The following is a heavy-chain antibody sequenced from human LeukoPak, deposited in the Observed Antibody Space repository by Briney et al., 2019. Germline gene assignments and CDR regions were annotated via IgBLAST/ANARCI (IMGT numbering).Heavy chain of an antibody. CDR3: ARDLLELKVFHAFDI. Sequence: SVKVSCKASGGTFSSYAISWVRQAPGQGLEWMGGIIPIFGTANYAQKFQGRVTITADESTSTAYMELSSLRSEDTAVYYCARDLLELKVFHAFDIWGQGTMVTVSS. D-gene: IGHD1-7*01. CDR1: GGTFSSYA. CDR2: IIPIFGTA. J-gene: IGHJ3*02. V-gene: IGHV1-69*13.